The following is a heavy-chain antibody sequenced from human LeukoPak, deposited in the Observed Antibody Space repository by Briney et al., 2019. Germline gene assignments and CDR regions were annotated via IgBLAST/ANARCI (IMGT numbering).Heavy chain of an antibody. J-gene: IGHJ3*02. CDR3: AREGPSDDAFDI. CDR1: GGTFSSCA. Sequence: ASVTVSCKASGGTFSSCAISWVRQAPGQGLAWVGGIIPIFGTANYAQKFQGRVTITADESTSTAYMEPSSLRSEDTAVYYCAREGPSDDAFDICGQGTMVTVSS. CDR2: IIPIFGTA. V-gene: IGHV1-69*13.